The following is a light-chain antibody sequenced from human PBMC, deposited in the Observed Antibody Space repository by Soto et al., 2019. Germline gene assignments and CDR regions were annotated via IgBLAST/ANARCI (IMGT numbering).Light chain of an antibody. Sequence: EIVMTQSPATLSVSPGGRATLSCRASQSISDALAWYQQKPGQAPRLLIYGASTRATGFPARFSGSGSGTDFTLTISSLEPEDFAVYYCQQRSNWLLTFGGGTKVDIK. V-gene: IGKV3-11*01. CDR1: QSISDA. CDR3: QQRSNWLLT. J-gene: IGKJ4*01. CDR2: GAS.